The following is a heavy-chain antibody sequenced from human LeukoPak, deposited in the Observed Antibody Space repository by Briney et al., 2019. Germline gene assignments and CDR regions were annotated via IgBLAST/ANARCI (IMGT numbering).Heavy chain of an antibody. V-gene: IGHV4-39*07. Sequence: SETLSLACTVSGGSISSYYWSWIRQPPGKGLEWIGSIYYSGSTYYNPSLKSRVTISVDTSKNQFSLKLSSVTAADTAVYYCASGSPFYGMDVWGQGTTVTVSS. CDR3: ASGSPFYGMDV. CDR1: GGSISSYY. J-gene: IGHJ6*02. D-gene: IGHD6-25*01. CDR2: IYYSGST.